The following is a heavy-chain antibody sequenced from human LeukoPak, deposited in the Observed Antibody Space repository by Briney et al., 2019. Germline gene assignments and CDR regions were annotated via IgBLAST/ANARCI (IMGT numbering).Heavy chain of an antibody. V-gene: IGHV4-31*03. D-gene: IGHD6-13*01. CDR1: GGSISSGGYY. J-gene: IGHJ5*02. Sequence: SETLSLTCTVSGGSISSGGYYWRWIRQHPGKGLEWFGYIYYSGSTYYNPSLKSRVTISVDTSKNQFSLKLSSVTAADTAVYYCAREGGIAENWFDPWGQGTLVTVSS. CDR2: IYYSGST. CDR3: AREGGIAENWFDP.